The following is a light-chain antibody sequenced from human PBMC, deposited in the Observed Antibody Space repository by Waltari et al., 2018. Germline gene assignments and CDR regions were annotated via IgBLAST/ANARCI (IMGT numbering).Light chain of an antibody. Sequence: DIQMTQSPSSLSASVGDRVTITCQASQDISNYLNWYQQKPGKSPKLLIYDASNLERGVPSRFSGSGSGTEFTLTISSLQPKDIATYYCQQYDNLPYTFGQGTKLEIK. J-gene: IGKJ2*01. CDR2: DAS. V-gene: IGKV1-33*01. CDR3: QQYDNLPYT. CDR1: QDISNY.